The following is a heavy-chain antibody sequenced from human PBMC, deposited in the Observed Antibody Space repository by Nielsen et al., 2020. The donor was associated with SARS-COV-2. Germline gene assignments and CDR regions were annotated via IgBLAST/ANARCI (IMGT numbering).Heavy chain of an antibody. CDR1: GFTFSNAW. CDR2: IKSKTDGGTT. D-gene: IGHD1-1*01. J-gene: IGHJ6*02. CDR3: TTVKNDTYYYGMDV. Sequence: GESLKISCAASGFTFSNAWMSWVRQAPGKGLEWVGRIKSKTDGGTTDYAAPVKGRSTISRDDSKNTLYLQMNSLKTEDTAVYYCTTVKNDTYYYGMDVWGQGTTVTVSS. V-gene: IGHV3-15*01.